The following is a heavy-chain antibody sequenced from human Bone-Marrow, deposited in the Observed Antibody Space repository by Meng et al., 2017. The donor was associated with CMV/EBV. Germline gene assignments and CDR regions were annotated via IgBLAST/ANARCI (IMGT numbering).Heavy chain of an antibody. CDR2: INHSGST. CDR3: ARGYPEQGYTFGVGRNFEY. V-gene: IGHV4-34*01. J-gene: IGHJ4*01. D-gene: IGHD5-24*01. Sequence: SETLSLTCAVYGGSFSGYYWSWIRQPPGKGLEWIGEINHSGSTNYNPSLKSRVTISVDTSKNQFSLKLSSVTAADTAVYYCARGYPEQGYTFGVGRNFEYWGHGNLVTVSS. CDR1: GGSFSGYY.